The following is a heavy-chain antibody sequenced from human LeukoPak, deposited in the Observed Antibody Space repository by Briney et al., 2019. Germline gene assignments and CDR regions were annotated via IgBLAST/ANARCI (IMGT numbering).Heavy chain of an antibody. V-gene: IGHV3-21*01. CDR3: ARGPRFGIRMIVVVTKGHFDY. D-gene: IGHD3-22*01. CDR1: GFTFSRYS. J-gene: IGHJ4*02. CDR2: ISISSNYI. Sequence: GGSLRLSCAASGFTFSRYSMNWVRQAPGKGLEWVSSISISSNYIYYPDSLKGRFTISRDNAKNSLYLQMNSLRAEDTAVYYCARGPRFGIRMIVVVTKGHFDYWGQGTLVTVSS.